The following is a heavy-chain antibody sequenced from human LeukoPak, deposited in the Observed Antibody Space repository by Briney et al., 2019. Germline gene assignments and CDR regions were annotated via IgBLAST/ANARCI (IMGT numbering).Heavy chain of an antibody. CDR1: GFTFDGYA. CDR2: ISWNSGSI. CDR3: ATQSC. Sequence: GGSLRLSCAASGFTFDGYAMHWVRQAPGKGLEWVSGISWNSGSIGYADSVKGRFTISRVNAKNSLYLQMNSLRAEDTALYYCATQSCWGQGTLVTVSS. J-gene: IGHJ4*02. V-gene: IGHV3-9*01.